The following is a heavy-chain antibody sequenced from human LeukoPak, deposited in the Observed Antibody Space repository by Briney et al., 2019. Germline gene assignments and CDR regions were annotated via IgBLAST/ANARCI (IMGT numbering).Heavy chain of an antibody. J-gene: IGHJ5*02. Sequence: SETLSLTCTVSGGSISSSSYYWGWIRQPPGKGLEWIGSIYYSGSTYYNPSLKSRVTISVDTSKNQFSLKLSSVTAADTAVYYCARRGDGSSTSFRGWFDPWGQGTLVTVSS. CDR2: IYYSGST. CDR1: GGSISSSSYY. V-gene: IGHV4-39*01. CDR3: ARRGDGSSTSFRGWFDP. D-gene: IGHD2-2*01.